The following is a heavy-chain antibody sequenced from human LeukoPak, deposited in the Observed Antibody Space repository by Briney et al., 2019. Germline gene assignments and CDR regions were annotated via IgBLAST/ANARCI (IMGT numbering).Heavy chain of an antibody. CDR3: ATLGHYDFWNGDY. V-gene: IGHV1-2*02. D-gene: IGHD3-3*01. Sequence: ASVKVSCKASGYTFSDYYMHWVRQAPGQGLEWMGWINPNSGGTDYAQKFQGRVTMTRDTSISTAYMELSRLRSDDTAVYYCATLGHYDFWNGDYWGQGTLVTVSS. CDR2: INPNSGGT. CDR1: GYTFSDYY. J-gene: IGHJ4*02.